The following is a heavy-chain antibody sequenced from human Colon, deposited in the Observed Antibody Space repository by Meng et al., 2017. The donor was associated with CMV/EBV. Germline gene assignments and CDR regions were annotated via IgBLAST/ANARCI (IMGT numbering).Heavy chain of an antibody. D-gene: IGHD2-2*02. CDR1: GGPVSSGSYY. V-gene: IGHV4-61*01. Sequence: GSLRLSCTVSGGPVSSGSYYWSWIRQPPGKGLEWIGYIYYSGSTNYNPSLKSRVAISKDTSKNQFSLKLRSVTAADTAVYYCASGYCSSDSCYTGEDWFDPWGQGTLVTVSS. CDR3: ASGYCSSDSCYTGEDWFDP. J-gene: IGHJ5*02. CDR2: IYYSGST.